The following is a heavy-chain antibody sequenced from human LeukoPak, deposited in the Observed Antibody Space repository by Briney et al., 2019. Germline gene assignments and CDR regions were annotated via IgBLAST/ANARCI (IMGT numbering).Heavy chain of an antibody. V-gene: IGHV3-48*03. CDR2: ISSSGSTI. CDR1: GFTFSSYE. D-gene: IGHD6-19*01. J-gene: IGHJ4*02. CDR3: ARVSIAVARHFDY. Sequence: PGGSLRLSCAASGFTFSSYEMNWVRQAPGKGLEWVSYISSSGSTIYYADSVKGRFTISRDNAKNSLYLQVNSLRAEDTAVYYCARVSIAVARHFDYWGQGTLVTVSS.